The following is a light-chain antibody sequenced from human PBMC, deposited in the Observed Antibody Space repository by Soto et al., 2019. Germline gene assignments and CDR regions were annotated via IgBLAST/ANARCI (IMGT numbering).Light chain of an antibody. CDR3: QSYDSSLSAVV. CDR2: GNS. J-gene: IGLJ2*01. V-gene: IGLV1-40*01. CDR1: SSNIGAGYD. Sequence: QSVLTQPPSVSGAPGQRVTISCTGSSSNIGAGYDVHWYQQVPGTAPKVLIYGNSNRPSGVPDRFSGSKSGTSASLAITGLQAEEEADYYCQSYDSSLSAVVFGGGTKLTVL.